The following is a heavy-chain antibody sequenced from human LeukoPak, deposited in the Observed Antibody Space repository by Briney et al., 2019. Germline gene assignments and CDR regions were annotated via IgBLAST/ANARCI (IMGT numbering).Heavy chain of an antibody. Sequence: GRSLRLSCAASGFTFSSYAMRWVRQAPGKGLEWVAVISYDGSNKYYADSVKGRFTISRDNSKNTLYLQMNSLRAEDTAVYYCARGIRRVLLWFGEFDYWGQGTLVTVSS. CDR3: ARGIRRVLLWFGEFDY. CDR1: GFTFSSYA. D-gene: IGHD3-10*01. V-gene: IGHV3-30-3*01. CDR2: ISYDGSNK. J-gene: IGHJ4*02.